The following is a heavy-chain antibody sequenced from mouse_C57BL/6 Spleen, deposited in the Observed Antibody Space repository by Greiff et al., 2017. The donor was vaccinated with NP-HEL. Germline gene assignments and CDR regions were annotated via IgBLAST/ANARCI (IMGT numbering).Heavy chain of an antibody. D-gene: IGHD2-3*01. V-gene: IGHV1-55*01. CDR1: GYTFTSYW. CDR3: ARVDGYRYYYAMDY. CDR2: IYPGSGST. Sequence: QVQLQQPGAELVKPGASVKKSCKASGYTFTSYWITWVKQRPGQGLEWIGDIYPGSGSTNYNEKFKSKATLTVDTSSSTAYMQLSSLTSEDSAVYYCARVDGYRYYYAMDYWGQGTSVTVSS. J-gene: IGHJ4*01.